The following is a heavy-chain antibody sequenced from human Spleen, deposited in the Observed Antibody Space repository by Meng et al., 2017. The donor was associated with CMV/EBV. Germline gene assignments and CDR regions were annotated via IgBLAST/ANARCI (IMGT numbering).Heavy chain of an antibody. J-gene: IGHJ4*02. Sequence: GGSLRLSCAASGFTFSSYWMSWVRQAPGKGLEWVANIKQDGSEKYYVDSVKGRFTISRDNAKNSLYLQMNSLRADDTAVYYCARDRVPEPPLEWPQLWGEHFWGPGTLVTVSS. CDR2: IKQDGSEK. V-gene: IGHV3-7*01. CDR1: GFTFSSYW. CDR3: ARDRVPEPPLEWPQLWGEHF. D-gene: IGHD3-3*01.